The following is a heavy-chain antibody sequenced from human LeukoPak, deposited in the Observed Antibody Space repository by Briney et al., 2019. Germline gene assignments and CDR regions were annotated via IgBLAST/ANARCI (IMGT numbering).Heavy chain of an antibody. Sequence: GGSLRLSCAASGFTVSSNYMSWVRQAPGKGLEWVSFVYNDGTTYCADSVKGRFTISRDNSKNTLYLQVNSLRAEDTARYYCARQDSSGLYWGQGTLVTVSS. CDR2: VYNDGTT. J-gene: IGHJ4*02. CDR3: ARQDSSGLY. D-gene: IGHD6-19*01. V-gene: IGHV3-53*01. CDR1: GFTVSSNY.